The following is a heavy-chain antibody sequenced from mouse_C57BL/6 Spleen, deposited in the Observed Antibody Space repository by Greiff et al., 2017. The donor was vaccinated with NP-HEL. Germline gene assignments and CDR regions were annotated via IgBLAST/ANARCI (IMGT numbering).Heavy chain of an antibody. V-gene: IGHV1-64*01. J-gene: IGHJ4*01. Sequence: QVQLQQPGAELVKPGASVKLYCKASGYTFTSYWMHWVKQRPGQGLEWIGMIHPNSGSTNYNEKFKNKATLTVDKSSSTAYMQLSSLTSEDSAVYYCARRYGSSYDYAMDYWGQGTSVTVSS. CDR2: IHPNSGST. CDR1: GYTFTSYW. CDR3: ARRYGSSYDYAMDY. D-gene: IGHD1-1*01.